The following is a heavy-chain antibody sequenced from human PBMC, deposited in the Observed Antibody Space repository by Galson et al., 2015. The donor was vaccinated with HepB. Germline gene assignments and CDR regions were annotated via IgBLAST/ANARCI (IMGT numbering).Heavy chain of an antibody. J-gene: IGHJ5*02. CDR1: GFTFSNYA. Sequence: SLRLSCAASGFTFSNYAMNWVRQAPGKGLECVSVVSASGDKTYYADSVKGRFTISRDNSKNTVYLQMNSLRGEDTAVYYCAKDVASVERGTWLDPWGQGTLVTVSS. CDR3: AKDVASVERGTWLDP. D-gene: IGHD5-12*01. V-gene: IGHV3-23*01. CDR2: VSASGDKT.